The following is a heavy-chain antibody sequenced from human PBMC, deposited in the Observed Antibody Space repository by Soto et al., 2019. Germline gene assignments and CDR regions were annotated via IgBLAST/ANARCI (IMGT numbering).Heavy chain of an antibody. D-gene: IGHD1-26*01. J-gene: IGHJ4*02. CDR1: GFTFSSYA. CDR3: AKGTMGAPFYYFDY. Sequence: GGSLRLSCAASGFTFSSYAMSWVRQAPGKGLQWVSSISGTVGNTYYAESVKGRFTISRDTSKNTVYLQMNSLRAEDTAIYYCAKGTMGAPFYYFDYWGQGTLVTVSS. CDR2: ISGTVGNT. V-gene: IGHV3-23*01.